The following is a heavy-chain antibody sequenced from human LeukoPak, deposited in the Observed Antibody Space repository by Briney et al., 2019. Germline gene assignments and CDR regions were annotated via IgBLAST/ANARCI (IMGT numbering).Heavy chain of an antibody. CDR3: AYSGSYGHLGY. Sequence: PSETLSLTCTVSGGSISSNAYYWVWLRQPPGKGLEWIVSIYSSVSTYYNPSLKSRVTISVDTSKNQFSLRLSSVTAADTALYYCAYSGSYGHLGYWGQGIPVTVSS. D-gene: IGHD1-26*01. CDR2: IYSSVST. CDR1: GGSISSNAYY. V-gene: IGHV4-39*01. J-gene: IGHJ4*02.